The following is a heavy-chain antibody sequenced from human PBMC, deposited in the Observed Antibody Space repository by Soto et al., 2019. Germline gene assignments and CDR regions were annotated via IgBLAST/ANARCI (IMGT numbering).Heavy chain of an antibody. V-gene: IGHV3-23*01. CDR1: GFTFSSYA. CDR2: ISGSGGST. J-gene: IGHJ3*02. D-gene: IGHD1-7*01. CDR3: AKIMVGGTTLAFDI. Sequence: VGSLRLSCAASGFTFSSYAMSWVRQAPGKGLEWVSAISGSGGSTYYADSVKGRFTISRDNSKNTLYLQMNSLRAEDMAVYYCAKIMVGGTTLAFDIWGQGTMVTVSS.